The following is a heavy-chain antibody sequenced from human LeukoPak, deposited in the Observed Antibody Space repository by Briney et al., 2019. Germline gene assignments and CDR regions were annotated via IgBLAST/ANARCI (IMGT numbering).Heavy chain of an antibody. V-gene: IGHV1-18*01. Sequence: ASVKVSCKASGYTFTSYGISWVRQAPGQGLEWMGWISAYNGNTNYAQNLQGRVTMTTDTSTTTAYMELRSLRSDDTAVYYCARTDYGDYSYYFDYWGQGTLVTVSS. CDR1: GYTFTSYG. CDR2: ISAYNGNT. D-gene: IGHD4-17*01. J-gene: IGHJ4*02. CDR3: ARTDYGDYSYYFDY.